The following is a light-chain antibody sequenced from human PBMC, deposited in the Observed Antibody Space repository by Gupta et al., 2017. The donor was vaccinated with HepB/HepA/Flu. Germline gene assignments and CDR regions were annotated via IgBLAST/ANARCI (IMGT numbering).Light chain of an antibody. CDR3: HQYYSMPLT. Sequence: DIVMTQSPYSLAVSLGERATINCKSSQSFFHSPDKMTYLRWYQQKVGQPPKLLIYWASVRESGVPDRFSGRGSGTDFTLTISSLQAEDVALYYCHQYYSMPLTFGGGTKVEIK. CDR2: WAS. V-gene: IGKV4-1*01. CDR1: QSFFHSPDKMTY. J-gene: IGKJ4*01.